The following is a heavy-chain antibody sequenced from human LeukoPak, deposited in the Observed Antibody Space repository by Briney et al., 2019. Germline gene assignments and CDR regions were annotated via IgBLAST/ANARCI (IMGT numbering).Heavy chain of an antibody. CDR3: ARGAAGRAFDY. CDR2: ISSSSSYI. D-gene: IGHD1-14*01. Sequence: GGSLRLSCAASGFTFSSYWMSWVRQAPGKGLEWVSSISSSSSYIYYADSVKGRFTISRDNAKNSLYLQMNSLRAEDTAVYYCARGAAGRAFDYWGQGTLVTVSS. J-gene: IGHJ4*02. CDR1: GFTFSSYW. V-gene: IGHV3-21*01.